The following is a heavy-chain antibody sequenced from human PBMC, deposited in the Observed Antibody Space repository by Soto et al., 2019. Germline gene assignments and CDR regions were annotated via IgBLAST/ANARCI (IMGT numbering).Heavy chain of an antibody. CDR2: ISAYNGNT. V-gene: IGHV1-18*01. CDR3: ARDVYYEAPLCFDY. J-gene: IGHJ4*02. Sequence: GASVKVSCKASGYTFTSYGISWVRQAPGQGLEWMGWISAYNGNTNYAQKLQGRVTMTTDTSTSTAYMELRNLRSDDTAVYYCARDVYYEAPLCFDYWGQGTLVTVSS. CDR1: GYTFTSYG. D-gene: IGHD3-22*01.